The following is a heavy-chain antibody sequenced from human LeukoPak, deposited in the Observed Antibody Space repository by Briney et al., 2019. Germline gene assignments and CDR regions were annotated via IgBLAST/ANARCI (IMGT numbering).Heavy chain of an antibody. D-gene: IGHD3-22*01. CDR2: IYPGDSDT. V-gene: IGHV5-51*01. CDR3: ASPIKTMTDDAFDI. CDR1: GYSFTSYW. J-gene: IGHJ3*02. Sequence: GASLKISFKGSGYSFTSYWIGWVRQMPGKGLEWTGIIYPGDSDTKYSPSFQGQVTISADKSISTAYLQWSSLKASDTAMYYCASPIKTMTDDAFDIWGQGTMVTVSS.